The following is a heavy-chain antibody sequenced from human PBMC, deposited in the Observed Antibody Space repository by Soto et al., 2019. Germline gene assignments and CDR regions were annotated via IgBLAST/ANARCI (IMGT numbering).Heavy chain of an antibody. CDR2: IKSKTDGGTT. Sequence: GGSLRLSCAASGFTFSNAWMSWVRQAPGKGLEWVGRIKSKTDGGTTDYAAPVKGRFTISRDDSKNTPYLQMNSLKTEDTAVYYCTTATGTIAGYYYYGMDVWGQGTTVTVSS. CDR3: TTATGTIAGYYYYGMDV. D-gene: IGHD1-1*01. CDR1: GFTFSNAW. V-gene: IGHV3-15*01. J-gene: IGHJ6*02.